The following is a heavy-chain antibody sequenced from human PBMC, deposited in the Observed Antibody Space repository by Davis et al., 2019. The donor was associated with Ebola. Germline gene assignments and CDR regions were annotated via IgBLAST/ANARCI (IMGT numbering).Heavy chain of an antibody. CDR2: MNPNGENT. V-gene: IGHV1-8*01. CDR1: GYTFTTYD. Sequence: AASVKVSCKASGYTFTTYDIHWVRQATGQGLEWMGWMNPNGENTGYAQKFQGRVTVTRSTSISTAYMELSSLRSEDTAVYYCARGGYFDWLTRWHYYGMDVWGQGTTVTVSS. CDR3: ARGGYFDWLTRWHYYGMDV. J-gene: IGHJ6*02. D-gene: IGHD3-9*01.